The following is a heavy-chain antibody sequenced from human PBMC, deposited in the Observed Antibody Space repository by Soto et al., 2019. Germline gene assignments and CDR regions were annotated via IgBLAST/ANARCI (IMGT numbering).Heavy chain of an antibody. CDR3: ARDSHRGGDGYNYPPTDYYYGMDV. V-gene: IGHV4-4*07. CDR2: IYTSGST. D-gene: IGHD5-12*01. J-gene: IGHJ6*02. Sequence: QVQLQESGPGLVKPSETLSLTCTVSGGSISSYYWSWIRQPAGKGLEWIGRIYTSGSTNYNPSLKSRVTMSVDTSKNQFSLKLSSVTAADTAVYYCARDSHRGGDGYNYPPTDYYYGMDVWGQGTTVTVSS. CDR1: GGSISSYY.